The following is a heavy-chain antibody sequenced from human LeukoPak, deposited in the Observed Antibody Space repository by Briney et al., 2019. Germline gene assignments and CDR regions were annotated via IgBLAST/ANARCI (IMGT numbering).Heavy chain of an antibody. CDR3: AIFQGTYGDNDNDF. J-gene: IGHJ4*02. CDR1: GGTFRTFA. Sequence: PVKVSCKASGGTFRTFAINWVRQPPGKGLEWMGGIIPMINTPKYAQRFQGRVSITADESTSTGYMEVSSLRSEDTAVYYCAIFQGTYGDNDNDFWGQGTLVTVSS. CDR2: IIPMINTP. D-gene: IGHD4-17*01. V-gene: IGHV1-69*01.